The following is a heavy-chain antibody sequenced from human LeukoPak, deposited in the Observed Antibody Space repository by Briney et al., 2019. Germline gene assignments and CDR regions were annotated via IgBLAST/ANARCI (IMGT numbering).Heavy chain of an antibody. CDR1: GFTFSSYA. D-gene: IGHD2-2*01. Sequence: PGGSLRLSCAASGFTFSSYAMHWVRQAPGKGLEWVAVISYDGSNKYYADSVKGRFTISRDNSKNTLYLQMNSLRAEDTAVYYCARWGVVPAASFDYWGQGTLVTVSS. V-gene: IGHV3-30-3*01. J-gene: IGHJ4*02. CDR2: ISYDGSNK. CDR3: ARWGVVPAASFDY.